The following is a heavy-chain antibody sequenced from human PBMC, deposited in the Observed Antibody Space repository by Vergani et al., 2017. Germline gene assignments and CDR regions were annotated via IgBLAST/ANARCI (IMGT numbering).Heavy chain of an antibody. J-gene: IGHJ4*02. CDR2: ITPGGST. D-gene: IGHD3-10*01. CDR3: ARTFSISCSDYNGEWDY. V-gene: IGHV1-46*03. Sequence: VQLVQSGTEVKKPGASVKIACKTSGYTFTNHHLHWVRQAPGQGLEWMGIITPGGSTDYGPNFQGRSTMTMDTSTRTVYMDLTGLRSDDTAMYYCARTFSISCSDYNGEWDYWCQGTLVVVSS. CDR1: GYTFTNHH.